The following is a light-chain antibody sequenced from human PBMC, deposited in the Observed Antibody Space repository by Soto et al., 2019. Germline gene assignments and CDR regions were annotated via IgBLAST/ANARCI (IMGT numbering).Light chain of an antibody. CDR1: SSDVGGYNF. V-gene: IGLV2-14*01. CDR3: SSYTSMSTDV. CDR2: DVT. Sequence: QSALTQPASVSGSPGQSITISCTGTSSDVGGYNFVSWYQQHPDKAPKLMIYDVTNRPSGVSNRFSGSKSGNTASLTISGLQAEDEADYYCSSYTSMSTDVFGTGTKLTVL. J-gene: IGLJ1*01.